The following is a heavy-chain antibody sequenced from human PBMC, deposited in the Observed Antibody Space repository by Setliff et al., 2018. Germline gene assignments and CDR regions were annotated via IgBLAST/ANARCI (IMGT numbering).Heavy chain of an antibody. J-gene: IGHJ4*02. Sequence: GGSLRLSCVASGFTFKNYGMHWVRQAPGKGLEWVAVIWYDGNNKDHADSVKGRFTISRDNSKNTLYLQMDSLRVEDTAVYYCVRGEMFSTIPRADWGQGTQVTVSS. CDR1: GFTFKNYG. CDR2: IWYDGNNK. D-gene: IGHD3-3*02. V-gene: IGHV3-33*01. CDR3: VRGEMFSTIPRAD.